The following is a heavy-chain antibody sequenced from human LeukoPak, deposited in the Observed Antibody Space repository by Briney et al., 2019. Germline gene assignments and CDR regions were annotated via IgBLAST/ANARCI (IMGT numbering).Heavy chain of an antibody. D-gene: IGHD3-10*01. CDR1: GFTFSSYS. V-gene: IGHV3-21*01. CDR2: ISSSSSYI. CDR3: AKTYYYGSGGYYKFLDY. J-gene: IGHJ4*02. Sequence: GGSLRLSCAASGFTFSSYSMNWVRQAPGKGLEWVSSISSSSSYIYYADSVKGRFTISRDNAKNSLYLQMNSLRAEDTAVYYCAKTYYYGSGGYYKFLDYWGQGTLVTVSS.